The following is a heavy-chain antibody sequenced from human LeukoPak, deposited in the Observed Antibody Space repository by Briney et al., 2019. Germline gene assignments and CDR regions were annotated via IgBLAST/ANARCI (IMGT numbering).Heavy chain of an antibody. CDR2: INPNSGGT. Sequence: ASVTVSFKASGYTFTGYYMHWVRQAPGQGLEWMGWINPNSGGTNYAQKFQGRVTMTRDTSISTAYMELSRLRSDDTAVYYCARFPRLLWFGDSAFDIWGQGTMVTVSS. J-gene: IGHJ3*02. D-gene: IGHD3-10*01. V-gene: IGHV1-2*02. CDR1: GYTFTGYY. CDR3: ARFPRLLWFGDSAFDI.